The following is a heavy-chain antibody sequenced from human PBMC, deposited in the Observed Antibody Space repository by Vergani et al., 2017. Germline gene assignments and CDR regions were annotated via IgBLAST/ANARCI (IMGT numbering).Heavy chain of an antibody. CDR2: IKSKTDGGTT. CDR1: GFIFSKAW. D-gene: IGHD1-7*01. V-gene: IGHV3-15*01. Sequence: EVQLVESGGGLVKPGGSLRFSCAASGFIFSKAWMSWVRQAPGKGLEWVGRIKSKTDGGTTDYAAPVKGRFTISRDDSKNTLYLQMNSLKTEDTAVYYCTTDRGPTQTGTNKYYDYYYAMDVWGQGTTVTVSS. CDR3: TTDRGPTQTGTNKYYDYYYAMDV. J-gene: IGHJ6*02.